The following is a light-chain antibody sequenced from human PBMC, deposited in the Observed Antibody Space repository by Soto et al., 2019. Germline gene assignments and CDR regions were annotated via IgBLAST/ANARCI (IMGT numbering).Light chain of an antibody. CDR1: QSVSSSY. CDR3: QQYSSFP. V-gene: IGKV3-20*01. CDR2: GAS. J-gene: IGKJ5*01. Sequence: EIVLTQSPGTLSLSPGERATLSCRASQSVSSSYLAWYQQKPGQAPRLLIYGASSRATGIPDRFSGSGSGTDFSLTISRLEPEDFAVYYCQQYSSFPFGQGTRLEIK.